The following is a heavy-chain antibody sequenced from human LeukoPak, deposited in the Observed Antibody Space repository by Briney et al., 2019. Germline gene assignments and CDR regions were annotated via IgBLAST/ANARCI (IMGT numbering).Heavy chain of an antibody. Sequence: GGSLRLSCAASGFTFRSYGMSWVRQAPGKGLEWVSAIGGSGVNTYYADSVKGRFTISRDNSKYTLYLEMNSLRAEDTAVYYRAKVLPAAGTGYWGQGTLVTVSS. CDR3: AKVLPAAGTGY. V-gene: IGHV3-23*01. D-gene: IGHD6-13*01. CDR2: IGGSGVNT. CDR1: GFTFRSYG. J-gene: IGHJ4*02.